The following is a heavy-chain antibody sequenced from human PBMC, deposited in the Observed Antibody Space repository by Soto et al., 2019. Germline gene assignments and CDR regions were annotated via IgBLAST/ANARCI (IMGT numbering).Heavy chain of an antibody. CDR1: EFSFSSYG. CDR3: ARGIAATGKSPLDY. CDR2: ISYDGSNK. V-gene: IGHV3-30*03. J-gene: IGHJ4*02. Sequence: QVQLVESGGGVVQPGRSLRLSCAGSEFSFSSYGMHWVRQAPGKGLEWVAVISYDGSNKYYADSVKGRFTISRDNSKNTLFLHMNSLRPEDAAVYYCARGIAATGKSPLDYWGQGTLITVSS. D-gene: IGHD6-13*01.